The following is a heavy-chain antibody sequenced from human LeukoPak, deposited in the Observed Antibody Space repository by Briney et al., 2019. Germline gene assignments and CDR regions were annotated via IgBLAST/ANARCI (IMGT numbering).Heavy chain of an antibody. CDR1: GFTFSSYA. D-gene: IGHD3-10*01. J-gene: IGHJ6*02. Sequence: GGSLRLSCAASGFTFSSYAMSWVRQAPGKGLEWVSAISGSGGSTYYADSVKGRFTISRDNSKNTLYLQMNSLRAEDTAVYYCARDGEATMVRGHYGMDVWGQGTTVTVSS. CDR2: ISGSGGST. V-gene: IGHV3-23*01. CDR3: ARDGEATMVRGHYGMDV.